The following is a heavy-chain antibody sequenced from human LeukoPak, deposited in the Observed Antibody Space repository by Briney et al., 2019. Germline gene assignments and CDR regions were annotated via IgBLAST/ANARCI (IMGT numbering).Heavy chain of an antibody. CDR1: GFTFSSYA. Sequence: GGSLRLSCAASGFTFSSYAMHWVRQAPGKGLEWVAVISYDGSNKYYADSVKGRFTISRDNSKNTLYLQMNSLRAEDTAVYYCTKSGATTWRACFDYWGQGTLVTVSS. V-gene: IGHV3-30*04. D-gene: IGHD1-26*01. CDR2: ISYDGSNK. CDR3: TKSGATTWRACFDY. J-gene: IGHJ4*02.